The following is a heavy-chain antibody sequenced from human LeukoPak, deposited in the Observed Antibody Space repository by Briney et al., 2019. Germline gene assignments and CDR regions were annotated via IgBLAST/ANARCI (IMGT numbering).Heavy chain of an antibody. CDR1: GGTFSSYA. Sequence: SVKVSCKASGGTFSSYAISWVRQAPGQGLEWMGGIIPIFGTANYAQKFQGRVTITTDESTSTAYMELSSPRSENTAVYYCARDPTMGGTEYYFDYWGQGTLVTVSS. D-gene: IGHD5-12*01. V-gene: IGHV1-69*05. J-gene: IGHJ4*02. CDR3: ARDPTMGGTEYYFDY. CDR2: IIPIFGTA.